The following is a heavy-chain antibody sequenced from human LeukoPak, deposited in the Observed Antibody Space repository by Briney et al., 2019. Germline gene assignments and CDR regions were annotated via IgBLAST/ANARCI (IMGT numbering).Heavy chain of an antibody. J-gene: IGHJ4*02. CDR1: GYRSITIP. CDR3: ARHRDGDLDY. Sequence: GESLKIPLHGPGYRSITIPIAWVAQIPGKGRDWMGIIYPGDSDTRYSSSFQGQVTISADKSISTAYLQWSSLKASDTAMYYCARHRDGDLDYWGQGTLVTVSS. CDR2: IYPGDSDT. D-gene: IGHD4-17*01. V-gene: IGHV5-51*01.